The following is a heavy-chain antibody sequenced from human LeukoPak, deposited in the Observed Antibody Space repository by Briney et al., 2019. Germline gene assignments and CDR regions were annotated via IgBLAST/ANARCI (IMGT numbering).Heavy chain of an antibody. Sequence: GRSLRLSCAASGFTFSSYATHWVRQAPGKGLEWVAVISYDGSNKYYADSVKGRFTISRDNSKNTLYLQMNSLRAEDTAVYYCARDRIVGAVGIDYWGQGTLVTVSS. J-gene: IGHJ4*02. CDR3: ARDRIVGAVGIDY. CDR2: ISYDGSNK. V-gene: IGHV3-30-3*01. D-gene: IGHD1-26*01. CDR1: GFTFSSYA.